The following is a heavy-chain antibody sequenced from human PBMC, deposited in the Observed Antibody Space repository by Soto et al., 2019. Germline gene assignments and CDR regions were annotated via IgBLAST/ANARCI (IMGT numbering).Heavy chain of an antibody. CDR1: GGTFSSYA. Sequence: QVQLVQSGAEVKKPGSSVKVSCKASGGTFSSYAISWVRQAPGQGLEWMGGIIPIFGTANYAQKFQGRVTITADXXTXTXXMELSSLRSEDTAVYYCAREVDTAMVQYYYYGMDVWGQGPTVTVSS. CDR3: AREVDTAMVQYYYYGMDV. V-gene: IGHV1-69*12. J-gene: IGHJ6*02. CDR2: IIPIFGTA. D-gene: IGHD5-18*01.